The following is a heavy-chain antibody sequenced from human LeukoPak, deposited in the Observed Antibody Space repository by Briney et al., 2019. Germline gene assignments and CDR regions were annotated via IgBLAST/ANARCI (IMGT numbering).Heavy chain of an antibody. J-gene: IGHJ3*02. CDR3: ARDWSRTFDI. V-gene: IGHV4-59*01. Sequence: SETLSLTCTVSGGSISSYYWSWIRQPPGKGLEWIWYIYYSGSTNYNPSLKSRVTISVDTSKNQFSLKLSSVTAADTAMYYRARDWSRTFDIWGQGTMVTVSS. CDR1: GGSISSYY. CDR2: IYYSGST. D-gene: IGHD5/OR15-5a*01.